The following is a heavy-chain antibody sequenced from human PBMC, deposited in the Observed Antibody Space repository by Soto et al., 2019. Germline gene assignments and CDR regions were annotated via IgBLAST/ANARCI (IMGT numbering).Heavy chain of an antibody. Sequence: GGSLRLSCAASGFTFSSYSMNWVRQAPGKGLEWVSSISSSSSYIYHADSVKGRFTISRDNAKNSLYLQMNSLRAEDTAVYYCARVGCSGGSCYSDYYYYYMDVWGKGTTVTVSS. D-gene: IGHD2-15*01. CDR3: ARVGCSGGSCYSDYYYYYMDV. CDR1: GFTFSSYS. J-gene: IGHJ6*03. V-gene: IGHV3-21*01. CDR2: ISSSSSYI.